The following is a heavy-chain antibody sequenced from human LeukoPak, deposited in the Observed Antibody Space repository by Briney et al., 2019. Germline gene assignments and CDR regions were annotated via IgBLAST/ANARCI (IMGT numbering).Heavy chain of an antibody. CDR2: IIPMFGTP. CDR3: TKTSQSPVTPGAFDI. V-gene: IGHV1-69*05. J-gene: IGHJ3*02. D-gene: IGHD4-11*01. Sequence: ASVKVSCEASGGSFRRSAISWVRQTPGQGLEWMGGIIPMFGTPNYAQKFRGRVSMTTEESTSTAYMELSSLTSEDTAVYYCTKTSQSPVTPGAFDIWGQGTMVTVS. CDR1: GGSFRRSA.